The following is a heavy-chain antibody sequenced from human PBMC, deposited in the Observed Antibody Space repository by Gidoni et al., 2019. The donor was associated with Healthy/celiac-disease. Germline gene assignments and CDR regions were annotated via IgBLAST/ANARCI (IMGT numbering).Heavy chain of an antibody. CDR2: INPNSGGT. CDR1: GYTFTGSY. Sequence: QVQLVQSGAEVKKPGASVKVSCKASGYTFTGSYMHWVRQAPGQGLEWMGWINPNSGGTNYAQKFQGRVTMTRDTSISTAYMELSRLRSDDTAVYYCARADYDSSGFDDAFDIWGQGTMVTVSS. CDR3: ARADYDSSGFDDAFDI. D-gene: IGHD3-22*01. J-gene: IGHJ3*02. V-gene: IGHV1-2*02.